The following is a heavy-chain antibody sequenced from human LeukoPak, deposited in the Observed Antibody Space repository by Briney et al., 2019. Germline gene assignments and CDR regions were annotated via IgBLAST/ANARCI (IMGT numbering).Heavy chain of an antibody. D-gene: IGHD6-19*01. J-gene: IGHJ4*02. CDR2: IWYDGSNK. Sequence: GRSLRLSCAASGFTFSSYGMHWVRQAPGKGLEWVAVIWYDGSNKYYADSVKGRFTISRDNSKNTLYLQMNSLRAEDTAVYYCAKEVGQWLAPYFDYWGQGTLVTVSS. V-gene: IGHV3-33*06. CDR1: GFTFSSYG. CDR3: AKEVGQWLAPYFDY.